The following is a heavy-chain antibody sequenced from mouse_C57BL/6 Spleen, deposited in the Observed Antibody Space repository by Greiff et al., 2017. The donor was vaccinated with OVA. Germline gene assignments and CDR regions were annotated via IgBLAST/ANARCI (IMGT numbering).Heavy chain of an antibody. Sequence: QVQLQQPGAELVRPGSSVKLSCKASGYTFTSYWLHWVKQRPIQGLEWIGNIDPSDSVTHYNQKFKDKATLTVDKSSSTAYMQRSSLTFEDSAVYYCAREDWGTTYWYFDVWGTGTTVTVSS. V-gene: IGHV1-52*01. CDR3: AREDWGTTYWYFDV. J-gene: IGHJ1*03. D-gene: IGHD2-1*01. CDR2: IDPSDSVT. CDR1: GYTFTSYW.